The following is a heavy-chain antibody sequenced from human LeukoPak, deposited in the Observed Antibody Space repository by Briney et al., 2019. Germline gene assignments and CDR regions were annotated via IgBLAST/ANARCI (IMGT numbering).Heavy chain of an antibody. CDR2: ISSSGSTI. D-gene: IGHD3-9*01. CDR3: ARGSTNYDILTGHTSYYFDY. J-gene: IGHJ4*02. V-gene: IGHV3-11*01. CDR1: GFTFSDYY. Sequence: PGGSLRLSCAASGFTFSDYYMSWIRQAPGKGLEWVSYISSSGSTIYYADSVKGRFTISRDNAKNSLYLQMNSLRAEDTAVYYCARGSTNYDILTGHTSYYFDYWGQGTLVTVSS.